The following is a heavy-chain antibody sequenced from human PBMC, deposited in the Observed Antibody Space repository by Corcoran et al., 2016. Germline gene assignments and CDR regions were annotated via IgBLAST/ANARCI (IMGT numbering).Heavy chain of an antibody. V-gene: IGHV1-18*01. CDR1: GYTFTSYG. J-gene: IGHJ6*02. Sequence: QVQLVQSGAEVKKPGASVKVSCKASGYTFTSYGISWVRQDTGQGLEWMGWISAYNGNTNYAQKLQGRVTMTTDTSTSTAYMELRSLRSDDTAVYYSAGDQRSSGWYGADYYGMDVWGQGTTVTVSS. CDR3: AGDQRSSGWYGADYYGMDV. CDR2: ISAYNGNT. D-gene: IGHD6-19*01.